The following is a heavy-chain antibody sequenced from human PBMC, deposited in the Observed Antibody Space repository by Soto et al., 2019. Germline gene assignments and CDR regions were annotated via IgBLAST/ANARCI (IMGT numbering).Heavy chain of an antibody. D-gene: IGHD3-22*01. J-gene: IGHJ6*02. Sequence: QVQLVESGGGVVQPGRSLRLSCAASGFTFSSYAMHWVRQAPGKGLEWVAVISYDGSNKYYADSVKGRFTISRDNSKNTLYLQMNGLRADDTAVYYCARVGVGDSSGYYYRGDYYGMDVWGQGTTVTVSS. CDR1: GFTFSSYA. CDR2: ISYDGSNK. V-gene: IGHV3-30-3*01. CDR3: ARVGVGDSSGYYYRGDYYGMDV.